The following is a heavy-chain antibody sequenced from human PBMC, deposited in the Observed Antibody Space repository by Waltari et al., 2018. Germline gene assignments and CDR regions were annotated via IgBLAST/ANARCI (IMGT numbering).Heavy chain of an antibody. J-gene: IGHJ1*01. Sequence: EVQLLESGGGLVQPGGSLRLSCQASGFTSLTHAINWVRQAPGKGLEWVSSISVSDATYYADSVKCRFTVSRDYSDNTIHLQMDSLRADDTAVYFCAKPFYNWDDPLHSWGQGAPVTVSS. CDR2: ISVSDAT. D-gene: IGHD1-20*01. V-gene: IGHV3-23*01. CDR3: AKPFYNWDDPLHS. CDR1: GFTSLTHA.